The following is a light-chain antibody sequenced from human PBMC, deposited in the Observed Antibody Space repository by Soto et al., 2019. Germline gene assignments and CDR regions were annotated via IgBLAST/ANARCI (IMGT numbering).Light chain of an antibody. CDR2: TAS. J-gene: IGKJ1*01. CDR1: RDVGND. Sequence: IQMTQSPLSLSASAGDRVIITCRASRDVGNDLGWYQQKPGKAPKLLIFTASTLHSGVPSRFIGSGSGTVFTLTISSLHPEDFATYFCLQDYNLPRTFGQGTTVES. CDR3: LQDYNLPRT. V-gene: IGKV1-6*01.